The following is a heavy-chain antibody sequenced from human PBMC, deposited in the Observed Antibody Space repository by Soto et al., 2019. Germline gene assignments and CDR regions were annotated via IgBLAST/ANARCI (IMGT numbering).Heavy chain of an antibody. D-gene: IGHD3-3*01. CDR1: GYTFTSYG. CDR2: ISAYNGNT. Sequence: ASVKVSCKASGYTFTSYGISWVRQAPGQGLEWMGWISAYNGNTNYAQKLQGRVNMTTDTSTSTAYMELRSLRSDDTAVYYCARGFGAITIFGVVIHNWFDPWGQGTLVTVSS. CDR3: ARGFGAITIFGVVIHNWFDP. J-gene: IGHJ5*02. V-gene: IGHV1-18*01.